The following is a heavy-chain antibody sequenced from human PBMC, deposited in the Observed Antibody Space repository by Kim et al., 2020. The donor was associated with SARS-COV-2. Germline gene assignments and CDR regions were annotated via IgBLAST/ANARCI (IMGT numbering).Heavy chain of an antibody. D-gene: IGHD3-16*02. CDR1: GFTFSDYY. CDR3: ARVGYDYVWGSYRDYYYYYGMDV. CDR2: ISSSSSYT. J-gene: IGHJ6*02. V-gene: IGHV3-11*05. Sequence: GGSLRLSCAASGFTFSDYYMSWIRQAPGKGLEWVSYISSSSSYTNYADSVKGRFTISRENAKNSLYLQMNSLRAEDTAVYYCARVGYDYVWGSYRDYYYYYGMDVWGQGTTGTVSS.